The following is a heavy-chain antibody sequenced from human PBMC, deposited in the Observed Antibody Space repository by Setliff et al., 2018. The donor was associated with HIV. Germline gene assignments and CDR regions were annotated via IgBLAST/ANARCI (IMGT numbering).Heavy chain of an antibody. Sequence: ASVKVSCKAFGYTFTDHHIHWMRQAPGHGLEWIGIVNPLLGLTSHSQKLQGRVTLTWDTSTSTVYMELTTLRSEDTAFYYCASGALSRLLEWLSLDSWGQGTQVTVSS. CDR2: VNPLLGLT. CDR3: ASGALSRLLEWLSLDS. CDR1: GYTFTDHH. V-gene: IGHV1-46*04. D-gene: IGHD3-3*01. J-gene: IGHJ5*01.